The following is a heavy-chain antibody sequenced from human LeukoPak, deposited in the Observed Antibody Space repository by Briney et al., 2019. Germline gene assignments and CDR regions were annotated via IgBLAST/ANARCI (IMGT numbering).Heavy chain of an antibody. Sequence: SETLSLTCTVSGGSISSYYWSWIRQPAGKGLEWIGRIYTSGSTNYNPSLKSRVTISVDTSKNQFSLKLSSVTAADTAVYYCARLRRIYCSSTSCYGGAFDIWGQGTMVTVSS. CDR2: IYTSGST. D-gene: IGHD2-2*01. V-gene: IGHV4-4*07. CDR1: GGSISSYY. CDR3: ARLRRIYCSSTSCYGGAFDI. J-gene: IGHJ3*02.